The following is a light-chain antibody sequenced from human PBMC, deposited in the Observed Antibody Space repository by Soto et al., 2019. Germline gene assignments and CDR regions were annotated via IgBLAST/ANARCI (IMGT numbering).Light chain of an antibody. CDR2: DVS. Sequence: QSALTQPASVSGSPGQSITISCTGTSSDVGGYNYVSWYQQHPGKAPKLMIYDVSNRPSGVSNRFSGSKSGNTASLTIYGLQAEDEADYYCSSYTSITTYVFGTGTKLTVL. CDR3: SSYTSITTYV. J-gene: IGLJ1*01. V-gene: IGLV2-14*01. CDR1: SSDVGGYNY.